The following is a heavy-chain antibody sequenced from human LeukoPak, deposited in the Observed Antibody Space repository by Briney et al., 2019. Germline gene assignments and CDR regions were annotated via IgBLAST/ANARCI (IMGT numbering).Heavy chain of an antibody. CDR2: INPSGGST. J-gene: IGHJ4*02. V-gene: IGHV1-46*01. CDR1: GYTFTSYY. D-gene: IGHD3-9*01. Sequence: ASVKVCCKASGYTFTSYYMHWVRQAPGQGLEWMGIINPSGGSTSYAQKFQGRVTMTRDTSTSTVYMELSSLRSEDTAVYYCASAPRIRYFAWLSSPFDYWGQGTLVTVSS. CDR3: ASAPRIRYFAWLSSPFDY.